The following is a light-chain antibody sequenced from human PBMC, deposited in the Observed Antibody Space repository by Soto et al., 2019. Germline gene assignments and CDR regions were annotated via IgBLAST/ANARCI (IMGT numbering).Light chain of an antibody. Sequence: QSALTQPASVSGSPGQSITISCTGTSGDVGSGNYVSWYQQYPGKAPKLIIYDVTIWPSGLSNRFSGSKSGITASLTISGLQAEDEADYYCSSFTSTYTWVFGGGTQLTVL. CDR1: SGDVGSGNY. J-gene: IGLJ3*02. CDR2: DVT. CDR3: SSFTSTYTWV. V-gene: IGLV2-14*01.